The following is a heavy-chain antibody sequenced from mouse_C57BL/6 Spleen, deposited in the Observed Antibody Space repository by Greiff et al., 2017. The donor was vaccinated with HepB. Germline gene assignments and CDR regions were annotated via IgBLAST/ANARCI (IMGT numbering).Heavy chain of an antibody. V-gene: IGHV1-5*01. CDR3: TRSEELRGWDDDFDY. J-gene: IGHJ2*01. D-gene: IGHD4-1*01. CDR1: GYTFTSYW. CDR2: IYPGNSDT. Sequence: EVQLQQSGTVLARPGASVKMSCKTSGYTFTSYWMHWVKQRPGQGLEWIGAIYPGNSDTSYNQKFKGKAKLTAVTSASTAYMELSSLTNEDSAVYYCTRSEELRGWDDDFDYWGQGTTLTVSS.